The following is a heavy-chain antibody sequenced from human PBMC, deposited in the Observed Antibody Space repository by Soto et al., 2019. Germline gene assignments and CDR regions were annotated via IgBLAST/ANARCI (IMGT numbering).Heavy chain of an antibody. D-gene: IGHD3-3*01. V-gene: IGHV1-69*13. CDR2: IIPIFGTA. J-gene: IGHJ3*02. CDR1: GGTFSSYS. CDR3: ARDSKVNPGFCDI. Sequence: SVKVSCNASGGTFSSYSISWVLQAPGQGLEWMGGIIPIFGTANYAQKFKGRVTITADESTSTAYMELSSLRSEDTAVYYCARDSKVNPGFCDIWGQGKMVTVSS.